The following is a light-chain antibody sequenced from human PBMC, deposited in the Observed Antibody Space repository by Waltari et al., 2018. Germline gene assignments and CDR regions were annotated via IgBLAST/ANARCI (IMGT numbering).Light chain of an antibody. V-gene: IGKV1-39*01. CDR3: QQGYNTPYT. CDR2: VAS. CDR1: QNIKHY. J-gene: IGKJ2*01. Sequence: DIQMTQSPSSLYASVGDTVTITCRASQNIKHYLNWYQQKPGKSPKLLIYVASTLQSECPSRCSVSRFGTEFTLTITSLQPEDFATYSCQQGYNTPYTFGQGTKVEIK.